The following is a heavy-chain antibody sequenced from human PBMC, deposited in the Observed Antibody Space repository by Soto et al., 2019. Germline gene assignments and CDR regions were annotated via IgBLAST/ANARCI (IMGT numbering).Heavy chain of an antibody. D-gene: IGHD3-22*01. CDR1: GYTFTGHY. CDR2: IKPNSGGT. J-gene: IGHJ4*02. V-gene: IGHV1-2*02. CDR3: AREAYCDASNYFDX. Sequence: AASVNVSCKASGYTFTGHYIHWVRQAPGQGIEWMGFIKPNSGGTNYAKKFQGRVTMTRDTSISTVYMELRRLSSDDTAVFYCAREAYCDASNYFDXWGQGTLVTVSX.